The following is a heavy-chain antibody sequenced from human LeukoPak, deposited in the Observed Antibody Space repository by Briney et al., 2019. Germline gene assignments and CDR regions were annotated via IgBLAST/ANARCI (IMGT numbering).Heavy chain of an antibody. Sequence: SETLSLTCTVSGGSISSYYWSWIRQPPGKGLEWIGYIYYSGSTNYNPSLKSRVTISEDTSKNQFSLKLSSVTAADTAVYYCARQVSHIAAAGPSFDYWGQGTLVTVSS. V-gene: IGHV4-59*08. CDR2: IYYSGST. CDR1: GGSISSYY. CDR3: ARQVSHIAAAGPSFDY. J-gene: IGHJ4*02. D-gene: IGHD6-13*01.